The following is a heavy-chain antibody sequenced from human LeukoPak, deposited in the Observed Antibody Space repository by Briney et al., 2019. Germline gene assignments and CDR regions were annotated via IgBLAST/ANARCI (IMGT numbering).Heavy chain of an antibody. D-gene: IGHD3-10*01. Sequence: GGSLRLSCTVSGFTVSSNSMSWVRQAPGKGLEWVSFIYSDNTHYSDSVKGRFTISRDNSKNTLYLQMNSLRAEGTAVYYCARVTYGSGTYGAFDYWGQGTLVTVSS. J-gene: IGHJ4*02. CDR1: GFTVSSNS. CDR3: ARVTYGSGTYGAFDY. V-gene: IGHV3-53*01. CDR2: IYSDNT.